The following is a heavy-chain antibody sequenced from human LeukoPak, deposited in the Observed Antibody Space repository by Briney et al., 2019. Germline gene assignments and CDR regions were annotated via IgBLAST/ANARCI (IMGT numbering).Heavy chain of an antibody. CDR1: GFTFSSYA. J-gene: IGHJ6*02. D-gene: IGHD4-17*01. V-gene: IGHV3-23*01. CDR2: ISGNGDSA. Sequence: LPGGSLRLSCAASGFTFSSYAMSWVRQAPGRGLEWVSDISGNGDSAYYADSVKGRFTISRDNAKNSLYLQMNSLRAEDTAVYYCARAGTGATVTPNYYYYYGMDVWGQGTTVTVSS. CDR3: ARAGTGATVTPNYYYYYGMDV.